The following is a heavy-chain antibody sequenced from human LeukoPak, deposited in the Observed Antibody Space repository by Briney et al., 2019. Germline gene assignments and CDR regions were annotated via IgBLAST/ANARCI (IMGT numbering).Heavy chain of an antibody. CDR1: GFXFTSYA. CDR2: ISGTAADT. J-gene: IGHJ5*02. Sequence: GGSLRDSRGASGFXFTSYAITWVRQAPGKGLEWLSGISGTAADTYYSHTVKGRLTLSRDNSKNTLYMQMNNLRAEDTALYYCAKGLEDIHDYTGRYSNWFDPWGQGTLVAVSS. CDR3: AKGLEDIHDYTGRYSNWFDP. V-gene: IGHV3-23*01. D-gene: IGHD2-8*02.